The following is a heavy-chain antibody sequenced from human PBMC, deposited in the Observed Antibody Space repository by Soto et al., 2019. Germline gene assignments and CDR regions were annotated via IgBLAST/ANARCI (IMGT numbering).Heavy chain of an antibody. V-gene: IGHV4-31*03. J-gene: IGHJ6*02. Sequence: QVQLQESGPGLVKPSQTLSLTCTVSGGSISSGGYYWSWIRQHPGKGLEWIGYIYYSGSTYYNPSLKSRVTISVDTSKNQCSLKLSSVTAADTAVYYCARDTPRPEGSSWFYYYGMDVWGQGTTVTVSS. CDR2: IYYSGST. CDR3: ARDTPRPEGSSWFYYYGMDV. CDR1: GGSISSGGYY. D-gene: IGHD6-13*01.